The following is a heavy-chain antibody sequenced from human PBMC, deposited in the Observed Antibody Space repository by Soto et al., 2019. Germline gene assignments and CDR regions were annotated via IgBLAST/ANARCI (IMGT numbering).Heavy chain of an antibody. Sequence: HPGGSLRLSCAASGFTFTTYIMAWVRQAPGKGLEWISYISGSGGTIHYADSVKGRFTISRDNAKSSVFLQMNGLRDEDTAVYYCVRVKGILRAEAYFDSWGRGALVTVSS. V-gene: IGHV3-48*02. CDR2: ISGSGGTI. CDR1: GFTFTTYI. CDR3: VRVKGILRAEAYFDS. D-gene: IGHD2-15*01. J-gene: IGHJ4*02.